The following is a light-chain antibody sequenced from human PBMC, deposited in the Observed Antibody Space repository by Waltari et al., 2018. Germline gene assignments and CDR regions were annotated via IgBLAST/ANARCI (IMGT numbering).Light chain of an antibody. V-gene: IGLV1-51*02. J-gene: IGLJ2*01. CDR2: EDN. Sequence: QSVLTQPPSVSAAPGQKVTISCSGSSSNIGSNRVSWYQQFPGTAPKLLIYEDNRRSSGTPDRVSGSKSGTSATLDITGLQTGDEADYYCGTWDSSLTAGVFGGGTKLTVL. CDR1: SSNIGSNR. CDR3: GTWDSSLTAGV.